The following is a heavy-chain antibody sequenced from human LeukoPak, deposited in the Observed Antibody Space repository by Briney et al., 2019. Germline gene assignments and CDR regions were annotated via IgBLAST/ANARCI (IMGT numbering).Heavy chain of an antibody. J-gene: IGHJ4*02. CDR3: ARDGENQYYFDY. Sequence: KPSETLSLTCTVSGGSISSYYWSWIRQPPGKGLEWIGYIYYSGSTNYNPSLKSRVTISVDTSKNQFSLKLSSVTAADPAVYYCARDGENQYYFDYWGQGTLVTVSS. V-gene: IGHV4-59*01. D-gene: IGHD1-14*01. CDR1: GGSISSYY. CDR2: IYYSGST.